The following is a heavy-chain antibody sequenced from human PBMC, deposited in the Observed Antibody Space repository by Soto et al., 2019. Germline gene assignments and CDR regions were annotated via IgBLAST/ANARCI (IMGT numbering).Heavy chain of an antibody. CDR1: GFTFDDYA. V-gene: IGHV3-9*01. D-gene: IGHD2-15*01. J-gene: IGHJ4*02. CDR3: AKAGQYHESSKWQLPTKGEDYFDY. Sequence: EVQLVESGGGLVQPGRSLRLSCAASGFTFDDYAMHWVRQAPGKGLEWVSGISWNSGSIGYADSVKGRFTISRDNAKNSLYLQMNSLRAEDTASYYCAKAGQYHESSKWQLPTKGEDYFDYWGQGTLVTVSS. CDR2: ISWNSGSI.